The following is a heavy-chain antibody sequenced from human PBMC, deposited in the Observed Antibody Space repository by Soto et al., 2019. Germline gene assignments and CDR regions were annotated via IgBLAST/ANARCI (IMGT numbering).Heavy chain of an antibody. Sequence: SETLSLTCAVSGDSISSGYHWAWIRQPPGKGLEWVASIYHSGTTYYNPSLTSRVTISVDTSKNQFSLKLSSVSAADTALYYCARCSLVVVPAPGFDPWGRGTLVTVSS. J-gene: IGHJ5*02. V-gene: IGHV4-38-2*01. CDR2: IYHSGTT. CDR3: ARCSLVVVPAPGFDP. D-gene: IGHD2-2*01. CDR1: GDSISSGYH.